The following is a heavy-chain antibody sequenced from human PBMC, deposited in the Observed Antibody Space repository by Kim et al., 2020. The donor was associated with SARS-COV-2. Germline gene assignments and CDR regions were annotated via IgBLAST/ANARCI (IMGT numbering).Heavy chain of an antibody. Sequence: IYYDDSLRGRFTISKDNDKNSLYLQMNSLRAEDTAVYYCARGPNYSPFDYWGQGTLVTVSS. V-gene: IGHV3-48*03. J-gene: IGHJ4*02. CDR2: I. D-gene: IGHD4-4*01. CDR3: ARGPNYSPFDY.